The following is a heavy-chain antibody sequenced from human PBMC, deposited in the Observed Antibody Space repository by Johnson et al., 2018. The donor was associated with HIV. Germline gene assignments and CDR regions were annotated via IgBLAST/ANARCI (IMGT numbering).Heavy chain of an antibody. V-gene: IGHV3-30*02. Sequence: QVQLVESGGGVVQPGGSLRLSCAASGLTLSRCDMHWVRQAPGKGLEWVAFIRYDGSNKYYEDSVKGRFTISRDNSKNTLYLQMNSLISEDTAVYYCAKDSGANWNYGDPGDAFDIWGQGTMVTVSS. CDR2: IRYDGSNK. CDR3: AKDSGANWNYGDPGDAFDI. CDR1: GLTLSRCD. J-gene: IGHJ3*02. D-gene: IGHD1-7*01.